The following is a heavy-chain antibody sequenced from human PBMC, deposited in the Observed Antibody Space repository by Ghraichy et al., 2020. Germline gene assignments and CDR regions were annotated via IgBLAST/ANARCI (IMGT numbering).Heavy chain of an antibody. D-gene: IGHD3-22*01. Sequence: SETLSLTCTVSGGSISSGSYYWSWIRQPAGKGLEWIGRIYTSGSTNYNPSPKSRVTISVDTSKNQFSLKLSSVTAADTAVYYCARGDDSSGYWGQGTLVTVSS. V-gene: IGHV4-61*02. CDR1: GGSISSGSYY. CDR3: ARGDDSSGY. CDR2: IYTSGST. J-gene: IGHJ4*02.